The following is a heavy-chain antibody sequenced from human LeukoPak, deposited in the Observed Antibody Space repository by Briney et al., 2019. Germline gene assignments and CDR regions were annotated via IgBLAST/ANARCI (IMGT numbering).Heavy chain of an antibody. Sequence: SETLSLTCTVAGGCVRSDYWSWSRQPPGKGLEWIGYIYTSGSTNYNPSLKSRVTISVDTSKNQFSLKLSSVTAADTAVYYCARLSRDYDFWSGYYNTEYNWFDPWGQGTLVTVSS. CDR1: GGCVRSDY. CDR3: ARLSRDYDFWSGYYNTEYNWFDP. D-gene: IGHD3-3*01. J-gene: IGHJ5*02. CDR2: IYTSGST. V-gene: IGHV4-4*09.